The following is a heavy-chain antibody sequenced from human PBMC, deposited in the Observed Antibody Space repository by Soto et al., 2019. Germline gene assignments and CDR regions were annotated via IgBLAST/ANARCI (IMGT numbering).Heavy chain of an antibody. Sequence: VQLVQSGGEVKKPGASVRVSCRTSGYIFTSYGISWVRQAPGQGREWMGWISAYNYDTVYAQKFQGRLSLTTDTATTTAYMELRRLSSDDTAVYYCARGTRRTADPWGPGTLLTVSS. CDR2: ISAYNYDT. CDR3: ARGTRRTADP. CDR1: GYIFTSYG. D-gene: IGHD1-1*01. J-gene: IGHJ5*02. V-gene: IGHV1-18*01.